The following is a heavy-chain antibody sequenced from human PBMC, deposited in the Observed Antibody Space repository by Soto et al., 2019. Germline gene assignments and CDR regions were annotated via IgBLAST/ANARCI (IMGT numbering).Heavy chain of an antibody. CDR1: GGSISSGGYY. Sequence: QVQLQESGPGLVKPSQTLSLTCTVSGGSISSGGYYWSWIRQHPGKGLEWIGYIYYSGSTYYIPSLKSRVTISVDTSKNQFSLKLSSVTAADTAVYYCARDLGGYCSGGSCYSRWFDPWGQGTLVTVSS. D-gene: IGHD2-15*01. CDR2: IYYSGST. CDR3: ARDLGGYCSGGSCYSRWFDP. J-gene: IGHJ5*02. V-gene: IGHV4-31*03.